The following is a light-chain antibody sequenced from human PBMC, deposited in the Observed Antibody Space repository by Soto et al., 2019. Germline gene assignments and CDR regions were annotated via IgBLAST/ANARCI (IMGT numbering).Light chain of an antibody. V-gene: IGKV1-5*03. Sequence: DIQMTQSPSTLSASVGDRVNITCRASQSISSWLAWYKQKPGKAPKLLVYKASSLESGVPSRFSGSGSGTDFTLTISSLQPDDFATYYCQQYNSYSYTFGQGTKLEIK. CDR3: QQYNSYSYT. CDR2: KAS. CDR1: QSISSW. J-gene: IGKJ2*01.